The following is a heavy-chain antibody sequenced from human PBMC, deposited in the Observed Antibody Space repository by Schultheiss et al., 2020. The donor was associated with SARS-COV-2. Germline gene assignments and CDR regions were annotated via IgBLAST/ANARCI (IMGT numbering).Heavy chain of an antibody. V-gene: IGHV3-30*03. CDR3: ARDLADIVVVPAARFYYYYGMDV. D-gene: IGHD2-2*01. J-gene: IGHJ6*02. Sequence: GGSLRLSCAASGFTFSSYGMHWVRQAPGKGLEWVAVISYDGSNKYYADSVKGRFTISRDNSKNTLYLQMNSLRAEDTAVYYCARDLADIVVVPAARFYYYYGMDVWGQGTTVTVSS. CDR1: GFTFSSYG. CDR2: ISYDGSNK.